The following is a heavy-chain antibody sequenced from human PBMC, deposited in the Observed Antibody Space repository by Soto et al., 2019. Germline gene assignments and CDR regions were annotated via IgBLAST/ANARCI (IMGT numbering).Heavy chain of an antibody. V-gene: IGHV1-69*01. CDR3: ARALAVFGGLPPGY. Sequence: QVQLVQSGAEVKKPGYSVQVACKASGGTLSSYAISWVRQATGQGLEWMGGIIPIFGTANYAQKFQGRVTITADESTSTAYMELSSVRSEDTAVYYCARALAVFGGLPPGYWGQGTLVTVSS. J-gene: IGHJ4*02. D-gene: IGHD3-10*02. CDR1: GGTLSSYA. CDR2: IIPIFGTA.